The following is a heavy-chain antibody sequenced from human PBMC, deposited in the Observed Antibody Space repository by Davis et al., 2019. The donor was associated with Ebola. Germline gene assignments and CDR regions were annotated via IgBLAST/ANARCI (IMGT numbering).Heavy chain of an antibody. Sequence: PSETLSLTCTVSGGSISSGGYYWSWIRQPPGKGLEWIGEINHSGSTNYNPSLKSRVTISVDTSKNQFSLKLSSVTAADTAVYYCAKSRGSATTVMIGGGWFDPWGQGTLVTVSS. CDR3: AKSRGSATTVMIGGGWFDP. D-gene: IGHD4-17*01. J-gene: IGHJ5*02. CDR2: INHSGST. V-gene: IGHV4-39*01. CDR1: GGSISSGGYY.